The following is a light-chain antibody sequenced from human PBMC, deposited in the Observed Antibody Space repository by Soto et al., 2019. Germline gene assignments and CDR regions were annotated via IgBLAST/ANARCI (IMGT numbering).Light chain of an antibody. CDR3: HQYHSFWT. CDR2: KAS. J-gene: IGKJ1*01. Sequence: DIPMTQSPSTLSASVGDRITITCRASQSISSWLAWYQQKPGKAPKLLIYKASSLEGGVPSRFSGSGSGTEFPLTISSLQPDDYATYYCHQYHSFWTFGQGTKVEVK. V-gene: IGKV1-5*03. CDR1: QSISSW.